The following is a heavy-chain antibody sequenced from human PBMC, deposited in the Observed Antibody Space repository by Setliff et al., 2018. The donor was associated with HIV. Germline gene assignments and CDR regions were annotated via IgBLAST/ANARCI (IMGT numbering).Heavy chain of an antibody. V-gene: IGHV3-64D*09. CDR3: VKDLGYSYGYQWDYYYYYMDV. CDR2: ISSNGGST. Sequence: PGGSLRLSCSASGFTFSSYAMHWVRQAPGKGLEYVSAISSNGGSTYYADSVKGRFTISRDNSKNTLYLQVSSLRAEDTAVYYCVKDLGYSYGYQWDYYYYYMDVWGKGTTVTVSS. J-gene: IGHJ6*03. CDR1: GFTFSSYA. D-gene: IGHD5-18*01.